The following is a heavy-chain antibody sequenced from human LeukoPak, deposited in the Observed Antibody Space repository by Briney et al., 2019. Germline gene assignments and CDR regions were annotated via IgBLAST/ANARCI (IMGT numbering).Heavy chain of an antibody. J-gene: IGHJ4*02. CDR3: ARVFDHDYDDLFLDY. D-gene: IGHD4-17*01. V-gene: IGHV4-61*10. Sequence: PSETLSLTCTVSGDSIINSNSYWSWMRQPAGKGLEWIGHIFSRGTTNYNPSLKSRVTISVDTSKNQFSLKLSSVTAADTAVYYCARVFDHDYDDLFLDYWGQGTLVTVSS. CDR2: IFSRGTT. CDR1: GDSIINSNSY.